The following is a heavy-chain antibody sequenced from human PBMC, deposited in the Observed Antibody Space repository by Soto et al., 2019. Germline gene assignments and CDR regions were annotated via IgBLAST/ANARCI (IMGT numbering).Heavy chain of an antibody. V-gene: IGHV4-59*01. CDR3: ARRVAAAPMYAFDI. CDR1: GGSISTYY. D-gene: IGHD6-13*01. Sequence: SETLSLTCTVSGGSISTYYWTWIRQPPGKGLEWIGFIYHSGSTNYSPSLKGRVTISLDTSKNQFSLKLNSVTSADTAVYFCARRVAAAPMYAFDIWGQGTMVTVSS. J-gene: IGHJ3*02. CDR2: IYHSGST.